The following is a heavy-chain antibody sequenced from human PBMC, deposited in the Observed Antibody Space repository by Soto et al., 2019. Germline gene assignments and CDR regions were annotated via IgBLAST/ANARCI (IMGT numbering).Heavy chain of an antibody. V-gene: IGHV3-30*18. CDR2: ISYDGSNK. Sequence: GGSLRLSCAASGFTFSSYGMHWVRQAPGKGLEWVAVISYDGSNKYYADSVKGRFTISRDNSKNTLYLQMNSLRAEDTAVYYCAKENSGYDYRGILDYWGQGTLVTVSS. CDR1: GFTFSSYG. D-gene: IGHD5-12*01. J-gene: IGHJ4*02. CDR3: AKENSGYDYRGILDY.